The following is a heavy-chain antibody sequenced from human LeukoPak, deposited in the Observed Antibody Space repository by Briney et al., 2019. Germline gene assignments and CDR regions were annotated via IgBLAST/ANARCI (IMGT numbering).Heavy chain of an antibody. D-gene: IGHD2-15*01. CDR3: ARGYCSGGSCYNNWFDP. J-gene: IGHJ5*02. Sequence: ASVKVSCKASGYTFTGYYMHWVRRAPGQGLEWMGWINPNSGGTNYAQKFQGWVTMTRDTSISTAYMELSRLRSDDTAVYYCARGYCSGGSCYNNWFDPWGQGTLVTVSS. CDR2: INPNSGGT. V-gene: IGHV1-2*04. CDR1: GYTFTGYY.